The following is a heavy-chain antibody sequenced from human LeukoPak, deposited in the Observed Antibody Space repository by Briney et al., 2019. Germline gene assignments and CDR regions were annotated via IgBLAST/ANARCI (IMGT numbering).Heavy chain of an antibody. J-gene: IGHJ4*02. D-gene: IGHD3-22*01. CDR1: GGTFSSYA. CDR2: IIPIFGTA. V-gene: IGHV1-69*05. Sequence: SVKVSCKASGGTFSSYAISWVRQAPGQGLEWMGGIIPIFGTANYAQKLQGRVTMTTDTSTSTAYMELRSLRSDDTAVYYCARVPKGDSSGYTYWGQGTLVTVSS. CDR3: ARVPKGDSSGYTY.